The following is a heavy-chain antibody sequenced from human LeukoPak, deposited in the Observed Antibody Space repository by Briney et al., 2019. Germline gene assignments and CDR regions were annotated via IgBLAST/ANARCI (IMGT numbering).Heavy chain of an antibody. D-gene: IGHD6-6*01. CDR1: GYTFTSYY. J-gene: IGHJ5*02. Sequence: ASVKVSCKASGYTFTSYYIHWVRQAPGQGLEWMGVINPSGGGTSYAQKFQGRVTMTRDTSTSTVYMDLRSLRSEDTAVYFCARDMLAAPSNWFDPWGQGTLVTVPS. CDR3: ARDMLAAPSNWFDP. V-gene: IGHV1-46*01. CDR2: INPSGGGT.